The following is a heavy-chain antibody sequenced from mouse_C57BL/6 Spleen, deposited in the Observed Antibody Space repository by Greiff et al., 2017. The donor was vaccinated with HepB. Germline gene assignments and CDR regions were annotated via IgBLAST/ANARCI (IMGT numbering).Heavy chain of an antibody. D-gene: IGHD1-1*01. J-gene: IGHJ2*01. CDR3: ARNLRGEFDY. CDR2: ISYDGSN. V-gene: IGHV3-6*01. CDR1: GYSITSGYY. Sequence: EVKLVESGPGLVKPSQSLSLTCSVTGYSITSGYYWNWIRQFPGNKLEWMGYISYDGSNNYNPSLKNRISITRDTSKNQFFLKLNSVTTEDTATYYCARNLRGEFDYWGQGTTLTVSS.